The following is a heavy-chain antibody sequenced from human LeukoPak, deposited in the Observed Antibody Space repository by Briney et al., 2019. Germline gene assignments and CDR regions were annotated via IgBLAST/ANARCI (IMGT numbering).Heavy chain of an antibody. V-gene: IGHV3-48*03. CDR3: ARDCGGGSCYGPYDAFDI. D-gene: IGHD2-15*01. CDR1: GFTFSSYE. CDR2: ISSSGSTI. J-gene: IGHJ3*02. Sequence: GGSLRLSRAASGFTFSSYEMNWVRQAPGKGLEWFSYISSSGSTIYYADSVKGRFTISRDNAKNSLYLQMNSLRAEDTAVYYCARDCGGGSCYGPYDAFDIWGQGTMVTVSS.